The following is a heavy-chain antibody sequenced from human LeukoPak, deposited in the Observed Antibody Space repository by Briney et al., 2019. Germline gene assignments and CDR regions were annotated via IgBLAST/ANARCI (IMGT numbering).Heavy chain of an antibody. Sequence: SETLSLTCTVSGGSISTSSYYWSWIRQPPGKRPEWIGTIYYTGSTYYNPSLKSRVTISVDASKNQFSLILSSVTAADTAVYYCARRPGSGSRPFDYWGQGTLVTVSS. CDR2: IYYTGST. V-gene: IGHV4-39*01. J-gene: IGHJ4*02. CDR1: GGSISTSSYY. D-gene: IGHD3-10*01. CDR3: ARRPGSGSRPFDY.